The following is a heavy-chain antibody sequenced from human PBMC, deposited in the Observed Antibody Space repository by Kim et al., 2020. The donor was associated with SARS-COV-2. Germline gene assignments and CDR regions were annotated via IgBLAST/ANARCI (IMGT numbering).Heavy chain of an antibody. D-gene: IGHD3-3*01. CDR2: INHSGST. CDR1: GGSFSGYY. CDR3: ARRSRFVLRFLEWPRDGLFDY. Sequence: SETLSLTCAVYGGSFSGYYWSWIRQPPGKGLEWIGEINHSGSTNYNPSLKSRVTISVDTSKNQFSLKLSSVTAADTAVYYCARRSRFVLRFLEWPRDGLFDYWGQGTLVTVSS. V-gene: IGHV4-34*01. J-gene: IGHJ4*02.